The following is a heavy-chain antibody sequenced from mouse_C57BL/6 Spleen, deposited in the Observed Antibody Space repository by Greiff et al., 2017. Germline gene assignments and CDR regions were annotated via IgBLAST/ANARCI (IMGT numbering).Heavy chain of an antibody. CDR3: ARTTTVVPYFDY. V-gene: IGHV5-17*01. Sequence: DVMLVESGGGLVKPGGSLKLSCAASGFTFSDYGMHWVRQAPEKGLEWVAYISSGSSTIYYADTVKGRFTISRDNAKNTLFLQMTSLRSEDTAMYYCARTTTVVPYFDYWGQGTTLTVSS. J-gene: IGHJ2*01. CDR2: ISSGSSTI. CDR1: GFTFSDYG. D-gene: IGHD1-1*01.